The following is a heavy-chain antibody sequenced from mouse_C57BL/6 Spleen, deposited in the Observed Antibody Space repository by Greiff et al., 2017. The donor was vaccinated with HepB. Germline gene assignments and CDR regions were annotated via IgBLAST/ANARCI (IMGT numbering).Heavy chain of an antibody. J-gene: IGHJ2*01. Sequence: QVQLQQPGTELVKPGASVKLSCKASGYTFTSYWMHWVKQRPGQGLEWIGNINPSNGGTNYNGKFKSKATLTVDKSSSTADLPLSSLTSEDSAVDDCARAGDGYGHFDYWGQGTTLTVSS. CDR1: GYTFTSYW. CDR3: ARAGDGYGHFDY. CDR2: INPSNGGT. D-gene: IGHD2-2*01. V-gene: IGHV1-53*01.